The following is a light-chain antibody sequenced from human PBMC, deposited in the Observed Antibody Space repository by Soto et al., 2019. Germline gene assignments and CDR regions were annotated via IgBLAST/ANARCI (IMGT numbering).Light chain of an antibody. CDR3: QQCNNWPPAT. CDR2: DAS. CDR1: QSVGRH. Sequence: EIVLTQSPATLSLSPGERATLSCRASQSVGRHLAWYQQKPAQAPRLLIYDASNRATGVPARFSGSGSGTDFTLSISSLEPEDFAVYYCQQCNNWPPATFGGGTKVEIK. V-gene: IGKV3-11*01. J-gene: IGKJ4*01.